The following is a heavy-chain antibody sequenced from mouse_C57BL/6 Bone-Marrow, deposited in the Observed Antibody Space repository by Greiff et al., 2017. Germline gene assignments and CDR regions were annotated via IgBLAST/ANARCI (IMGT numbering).Heavy chain of an antibody. CDR2: IYPGDGDT. D-gene: IGHD1-1*01. CDR3: ARGDYGSSYGY. CDR1: GYAFSSSW. Sequence: QVQLKESGPELVKPGASVKISCKASGYAFSSSWMNWVKQRPGKGLEWIGRIYPGDGDTNYNGKFKGKATLTADKSSSTAYMQLSSLTSEDSAVYFCARGDYGSSYGYWGQGTTLTVSS. V-gene: IGHV1-82*01. J-gene: IGHJ2*01.